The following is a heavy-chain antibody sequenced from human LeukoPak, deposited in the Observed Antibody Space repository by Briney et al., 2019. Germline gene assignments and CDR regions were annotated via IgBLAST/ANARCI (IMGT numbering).Heavy chain of an antibody. V-gene: IGHV4-61*02. J-gene: IGHJ6*03. CDR3: ARDVTYCSSTSCYTSTYYYYYMDV. D-gene: IGHD2-2*02. Sequence: SETPSLTCTVSGGSISSGSYYWSWIRQPAGKGLEWIGRIYTSGSTNYNPSLKSRVTISVDTSKNQFSLKLSSVTAADTAVYYCARDVTYCSSTSCYTSTYYYYYMDVWGKGTTVTVSS. CDR1: GGSISSGSYY. CDR2: IYTSGST.